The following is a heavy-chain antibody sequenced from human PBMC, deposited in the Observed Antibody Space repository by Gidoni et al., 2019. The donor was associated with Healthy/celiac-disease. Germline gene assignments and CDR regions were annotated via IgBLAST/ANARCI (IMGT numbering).Heavy chain of an antibody. CDR2: ISGSGGST. CDR3: ARERLDAFDI. J-gene: IGHJ3*02. D-gene: IGHD6-25*01. CDR1: GFTLSSYA. V-gene: IGHV3-23*01. Sequence: EVQLLESGGGLVQPGGSLRLSCSASGFTLSSYAMRWVRQAPGKGLEWVAAISGSGGSTYYADSVKGRFTISRDNSKNTLYLQMNSLRAEDTAVYYCARERLDAFDIWGQGTMVTVSS.